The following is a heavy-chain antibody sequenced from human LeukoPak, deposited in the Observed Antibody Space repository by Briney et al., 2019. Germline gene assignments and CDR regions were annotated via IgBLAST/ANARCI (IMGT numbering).Heavy chain of an antibody. Sequence: GGSLRLSCAAAGFTFSSYAMHWVRQAPGKGLEWVAVISYDGSNKYYADSVKGRFTISRDNSKNTLYLQMNSLRAEDPAVYYCARWKIVVVVAATYNWFDPWGQGTLVTVSS. D-gene: IGHD2-15*01. CDR3: ARWKIVVVVAATYNWFDP. CDR1: GFTFSSYA. J-gene: IGHJ5*02. V-gene: IGHV3-30*04. CDR2: ISYDGSNK.